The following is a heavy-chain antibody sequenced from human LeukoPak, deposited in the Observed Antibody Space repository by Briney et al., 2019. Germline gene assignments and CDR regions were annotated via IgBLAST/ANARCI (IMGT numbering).Heavy chain of an antibody. CDR3: ARGMGP. CDR1: GFTFSNYW. D-gene: IGHD1-14*01. V-gene: IGHV3-7*01. J-gene: IGHJ6*03. CDR2: IKEDGSEK. Sequence: GGSLRLSCEASGFTFSNYWMSWVRQAPGKGLEWVANIKEDGSEKYYVDSVKGRFTISRDNAQNSLYLQMNSLRAEDTAVYYCARGMGPGGKETTVTVSS.